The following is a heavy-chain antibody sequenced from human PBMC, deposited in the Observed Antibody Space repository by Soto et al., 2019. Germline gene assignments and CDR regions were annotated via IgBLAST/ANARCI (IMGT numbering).Heavy chain of an antibody. J-gene: IGHJ6*02. V-gene: IGHV3-23*01. Sequence: PGGSLRLSCAASGFTFSSYAMSWVRQAPGKGLEWVSAISGSGGSTYYADSVKGRFTISRDNSKNTLYLQMNSLRAEDTAVYYCAKENSSSRYYYYYGMDVWGQGTTVTVSS. CDR1: GFTFSSYA. CDR2: ISGSGGST. CDR3: AKENSSSRYYYYYGMDV. D-gene: IGHD6-13*01.